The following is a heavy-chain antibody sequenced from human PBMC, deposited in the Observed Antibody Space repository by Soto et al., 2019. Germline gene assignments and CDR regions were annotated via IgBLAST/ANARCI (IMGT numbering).Heavy chain of an antibody. CDR2: IYSGGST. CDR3: ARGPEFDYIWGSYRPDYYFDY. CDR1: GFTVSSNY. Sequence: GGSLRLSCAASGFTVSSNYMSWVRQAPGKGLEWVSVIYSGGSTYYADSVKGRFTISRDNSKNTLYLQMNSLRAEDTAVYYCARGPEFDYIWGSYRPDYYFDYWGQGTLVTVSS. J-gene: IGHJ4*02. V-gene: IGHV3-66*01. D-gene: IGHD3-16*02.